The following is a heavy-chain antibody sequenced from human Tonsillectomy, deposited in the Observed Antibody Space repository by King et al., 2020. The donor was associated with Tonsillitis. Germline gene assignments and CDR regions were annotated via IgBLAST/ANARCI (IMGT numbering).Heavy chain of an antibody. CDR1: GFTFSDAW. D-gene: IGHD3-3*01. V-gene: IGHV3-15*01. CDR2: IKSKSGGGTA. CDR3: TSGTWNGRFDY. Sequence: VQLVESGGGLVEPGGSLRLSCAVSGFTFSDAWMRWVRQAPGKGLEWVGRIKSKSGGGTADYAAPVRGTFTISRDDSKHTLYLQMHGLKTEDTAVYYCTSGTWNGRFDYWGQGAVVTVSS. J-gene: IGHJ4*02.